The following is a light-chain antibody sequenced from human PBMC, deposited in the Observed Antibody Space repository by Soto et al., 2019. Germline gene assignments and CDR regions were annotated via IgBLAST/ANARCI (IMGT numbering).Light chain of an antibody. CDR3: QQYGSSPPLIT. J-gene: IGKJ5*01. CDR1: QSVSSSY. CDR2: GAS. V-gene: IGKV3-20*01. Sequence: EIVLTQSPGTLSLSPGERATLSCRASQSVSSSYLAWYQQKPGQAPRLLIYGASSRATGIPDRFSGSGSGTDFTLSISRLEPEYFAVYYCQQYGSSPPLITFGQGTRLEIK.